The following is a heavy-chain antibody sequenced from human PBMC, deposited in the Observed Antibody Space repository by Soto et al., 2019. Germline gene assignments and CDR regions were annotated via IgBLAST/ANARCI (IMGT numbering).Heavy chain of an antibody. J-gene: IGHJ4*02. CDR1: GATFSTLA. CDR2: IIPIFGRP. V-gene: IGHV1-69*01. D-gene: IGHD4-17*01. CDR3: ARAPYEDYAVPEPNYFDS. Sequence: QVQLVQSGTEVKKPGSSVKVSCKASGATFSTLAVSWVRQAPGQGLEWMGGIIPIFGRPVYAQKFQGRVTIPADESTSIVYMGLSSLSSEDTAVYYCARAPYEDYAVPEPNYFDSWGQGTLVTVSS.